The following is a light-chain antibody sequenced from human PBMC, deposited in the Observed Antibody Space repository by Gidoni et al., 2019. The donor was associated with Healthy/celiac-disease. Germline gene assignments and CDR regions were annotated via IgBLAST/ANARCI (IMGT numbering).Light chain of an antibody. CDR2: WAS. J-gene: IGKJ1*01. CDR1: PSVLYSSNKKNY. CDR3: QQYYSTPT. Sequence: DIVMTKSPHSLAVSLGERATINCKSSPSVLYSSNKKNYLAWYQQKPGQPPKLLISWASTRESGVPARFSGSGSGTDFTLTISSLQSEDVAVYYCQQYYSTPTFGQGTKVEIK. V-gene: IGKV4-1*01.